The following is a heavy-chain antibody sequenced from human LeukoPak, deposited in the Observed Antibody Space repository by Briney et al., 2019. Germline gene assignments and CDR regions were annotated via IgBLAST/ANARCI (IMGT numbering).Heavy chain of an antibody. CDR3: AKGKAGHYHSVTDEYYYYMDV. CDR1: GGYFSGFY. CDR2: ISYSGTT. J-gene: IGHJ6*03. Sequence: PSETLSLTCVVDGGYFSGFYWTWVRQAPGKGLEWIGEISYSGTTKYNPSLKSRVTIEVDTSKKQISLNLSSMTAADTAVYYCAKGKAGHYHSVTDEYYYYMDVWGKGTTVMVSS. D-gene: IGHD3-9*01. V-gene: IGHV4-34*01.